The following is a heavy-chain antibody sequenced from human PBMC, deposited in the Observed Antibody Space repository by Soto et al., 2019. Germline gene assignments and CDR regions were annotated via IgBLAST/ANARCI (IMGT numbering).Heavy chain of an antibody. Sequence: SSETLSLTCTVSGGSISSSSYYWGWIRQPPGKGLEWIGSIYYSGSTYYNPSLKSRVTISVDTSKNQFSLKLSSVTAADTAVYYCARRRLAVAGRPSVYYYYGMDVWGQGTTVTVSS. J-gene: IGHJ6*02. CDR1: GGSISSSSYY. D-gene: IGHD6-19*01. CDR3: ARRRLAVAGRPSVYYYYGMDV. V-gene: IGHV4-39*01. CDR2: IYYSGST.